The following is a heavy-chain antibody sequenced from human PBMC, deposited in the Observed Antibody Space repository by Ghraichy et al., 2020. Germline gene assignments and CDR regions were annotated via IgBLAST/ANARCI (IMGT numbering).Heavy chain of an antibody. CDR3: ARKSGGSTFMFDF. Sequence: GGSLRLSCAASGFTFSFFSMNWVRPAPGKGLEWLSYISSSSDTIYYADSVRGRFTISRDNGADSLYLQMNSLRDEDTAVYYCARKSGGSTFMFDFWGQGTLVTVSS. D-gene: IGHD2-15*01. J-gene: IGHJ4*02. CDR2: ISSSSDTI. CDR1: GFTFSFFS. V-gene: IGHV3-48*02.